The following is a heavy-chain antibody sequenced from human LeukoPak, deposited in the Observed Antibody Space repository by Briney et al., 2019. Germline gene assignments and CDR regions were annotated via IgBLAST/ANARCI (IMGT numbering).Heavy chain of an antibody. CDR2: IYYSGST. Sequence: SETLSLTCTVSGGSISRSSYYWGWIRQPPGKGLEWIGSIYYSGSTNYNPSLKSRVTISVDTSKNQSSLKLSSVTAADTAVYYCARHTYYYDSSGYYPSSEYFQHWGQGTLVTVSS. D-gene: IGHD3-22*01. CDR1: GGSISRSSYY. CDR3: ARHTYYYDSSGYYPSSEYFQH. V-gene: IGHV4-39*01. J-gene: IGHJ1*01.